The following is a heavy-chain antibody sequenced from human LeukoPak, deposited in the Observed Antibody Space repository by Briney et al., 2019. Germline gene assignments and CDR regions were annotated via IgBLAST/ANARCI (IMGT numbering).Heavy chain of an antibody. V-gene: IGHV4-30-4*01. Sequence: SETLSLTCTVPGVSISSGDYYWSWIRQPPGKGLEWIGYIYYSGSTYHNPSLKSRVTISVDTSKNQLSLKLSSVTAADTAVYYCARPYYYDSRIDPWGQGTLVTVSS. CDR2: IYYSGST. J-gene: IGHJ5*02. CDR3: ARPYYYDSRIDP. D-gene: IGHD3-22*01. CDR1: GVSISSGDYY.